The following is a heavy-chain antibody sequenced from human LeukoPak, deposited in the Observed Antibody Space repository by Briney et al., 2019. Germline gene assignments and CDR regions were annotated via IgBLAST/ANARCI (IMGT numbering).Heavy chain of an antibody. CDR3: ARRPYNYSYYYYMDV. V-gene: IGHV4-38-2*02. CDR2: IYHSGST. J-gene: IGHJ6*03. CDR1: GYSISSGYY. Sequence: SETLSLTCTVSGYSISSGYYWGWIRQPPGKGLEWIGSIYHSGSTYYNPSLKSRVTISVDTSKNQFSLKLSSVTGADTAVYYCARRPYNYSYYYYMDVWGKGTTVTVSS.